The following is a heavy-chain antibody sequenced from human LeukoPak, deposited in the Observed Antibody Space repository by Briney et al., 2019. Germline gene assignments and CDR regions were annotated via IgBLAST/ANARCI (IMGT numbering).Heavy chain of an antibody. V-gene: IGHV3-48*01. CDR1: GFTFSSYS. Sequence: GGSLRLSCAASGFTFSSYSMNWVHQAPGKGLEWVSYISSSSSIIYYADSVKGRFTISRDNAKNSLYLQMNSLRAEDTAVYYCARDSSSGYDSDYWGQGTLVTVSS. D-gene: IGHD5-12*01. CDR2: ISSSSSII. J-gene: IGHJ4*02. CDR3: ARDSSSGYDSDY.